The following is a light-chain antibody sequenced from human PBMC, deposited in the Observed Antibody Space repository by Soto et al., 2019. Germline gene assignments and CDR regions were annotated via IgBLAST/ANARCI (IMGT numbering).Light chain of an antibody. V-gene: IGLV8-61*01. CDR1: SGSVSTNHY. Sequence: QTVVTQEPSFSVSPGGTVTLTCGLSSGSVSTNHYPSWYQQTPGQAPRTLIYSTDTRSSGVPDRFSASILGNKAALTITGAQADDECDYYCVLYMGSGIWEFGGGTKLTV. CDR3: VLYMGSGIWE. J-gene: IGLJ3*02. CDR2: STD.